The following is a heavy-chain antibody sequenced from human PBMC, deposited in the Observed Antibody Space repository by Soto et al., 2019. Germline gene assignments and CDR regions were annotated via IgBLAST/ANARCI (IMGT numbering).Heavy chain of an antibody. J-gene: IGHJ5*01. D-gene: IGHD3-3*01. CDR1: ELTFTDHS. V-gene: IGHV3-21*04. CDR3: ASCSGCYYDSPCWFDP. Sequence: GGPQRLPVAALELTFTDHSRNWVRQAQGKGLEWVSSISSSSSYTYYSASVKGRFTTSGDNAKNSLYLQLNSLSAEDTAVYSCASCSGCYYDSPCWFDPWGQGTLVTVSS. CDR2: ISSSSSYT.